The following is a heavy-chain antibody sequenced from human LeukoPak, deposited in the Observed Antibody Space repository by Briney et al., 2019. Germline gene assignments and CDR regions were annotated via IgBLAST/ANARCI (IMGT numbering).Heavy chain of an antibody. V-gene: IGHV3-30*18. CDR1: GFTFSSYG. CDR2: ISYDGGNK. CDR3: AKDLGYSYGYYGMDV. Sequence: GGSLRLSCAASGFTFSSYGVHWVRQAPGKGLEWVAVISYDGGNKYYADSVKGRFTISRDNSKNTLYLQMNSLRAEDTAVYYCAKDLGYSYGYYGMDVWGQGTTVTVSS. J-gene: IGHJ6*02. D-gene: IGHD5-18*01.